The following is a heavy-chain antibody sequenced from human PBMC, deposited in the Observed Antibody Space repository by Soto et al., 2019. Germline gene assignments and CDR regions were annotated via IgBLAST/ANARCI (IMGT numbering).Heavy chain of an antibody. CDR1: GGSVTSDEDY. Sequence: SETLSLTCTVSGGSVTSDEDYWSWIRQSPGKGLEWIGYISNSGSTGYNPSLKTRLSMSVDRSKNQFTLRMTSVTAADTAVYFCATESGSTYGYFDHWGQGTQVTVSS. J-gene: IGHJ4*02. V-gene: IGHV4-30-4*01. CDR3: ATESGSTYGYFDH. D-gene: IGHD5-18*01. CDR2: ISNSGST.